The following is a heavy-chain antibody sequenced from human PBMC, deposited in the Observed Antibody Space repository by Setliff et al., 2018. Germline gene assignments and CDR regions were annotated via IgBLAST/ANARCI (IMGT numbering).Heavy chain of an antibody. CDR2: IYYSGNT. V-gene: IGHV4-59*01. Sequence: SETLSLTCTVSGGSISSYYWTWIRQPPGKGLEWIGSIYYSGNTDYNPSLRSRVSISVDPSKNQFSLKLSSVTAADTAVYYCARDTPTGDDAFDIWGQGTMVTVSS. CDR3: ARDTPTGDDAFDI. J-gene: IGHJ3*02. CDR1: GGSISSYY. D-gene: IGHD7-27*01.